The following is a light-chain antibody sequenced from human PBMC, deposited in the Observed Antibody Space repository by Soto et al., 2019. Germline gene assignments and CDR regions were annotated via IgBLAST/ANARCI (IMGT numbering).Light chain of an antibody. J-gene: IGLJ1*01. CDR3: TSYPTSSTYV. CDR2: DVA. V-gene: IGLV2-14*01. CDR1: SSDVGGYNY. Sequence: QSVLTQPASVSGSPGQSIAISCTGTSSDVGGYNYVSWYQQHPGKAPKLMLYDVAIRPSGVSDRFSGSKSGNTASLTISGLQAEDEADYYCTSYPTSSTYVFGTGTKLTVL.